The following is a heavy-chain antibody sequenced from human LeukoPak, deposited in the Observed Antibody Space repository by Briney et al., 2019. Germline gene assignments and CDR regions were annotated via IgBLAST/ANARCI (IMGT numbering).Heavy chain of an antibody. CDR3: ARADSSGWYGGFDY. V-gene: IGHV1-69*05. J-gene: IGHJ4*02. Sequence: SVKVSCKASGYTFTSYDISWVRQAPGQGLEWMGRIIPIFGTANYAQKFQGRVTITTDESTSTAYMELSSLRSEDTAVYYCARADSSGWYGGFDYWGQGTLVTVSS. CDR1: GYTFTSYD. CDR2: IIPIFGTA. D-gene: IGHD6-19*01.